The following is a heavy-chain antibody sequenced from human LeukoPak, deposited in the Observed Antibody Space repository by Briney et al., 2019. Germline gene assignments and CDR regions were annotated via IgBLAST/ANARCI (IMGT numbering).Heavy chain of an antibody. J-gene: IGHJ4*02. CDR3: ASEIIFGSFDY. D-gene: IGHD3-3*01. CDR1: GFTFSSYG. V-gene: IGHV3-23*01. CDR2: ISGSVGTI. Sequence: GGSLRLSCAASGFTFSSYGMSWVRQAPGKGLEWVSSISGSVGTIYYADSVKGRFTISRDNSKNTLYLQMNSLRAEDTAVYYCASEIIFGSFDYWGQGTLVTVSS.